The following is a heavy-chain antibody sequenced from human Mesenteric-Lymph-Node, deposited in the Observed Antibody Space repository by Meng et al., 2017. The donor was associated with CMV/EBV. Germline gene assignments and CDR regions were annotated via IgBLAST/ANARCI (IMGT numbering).Heavy chain of an antibody. Sequence: YNWSSDGKHRGRGLECVGYTYYAGRTYYNTYLRSRDTMSIDTSKNQFYLTLSSVTAADTAVYYCAGVRIRGYINGFWQEKQDYFDSWGQGTLVTVSS. CDR2: TYYAGRT. CDR3: AGVRIRGYINGFWQEKQDYFDS. CDR1: YN. J-gene: IGHJ4*02. D-gene: IGHD5-18*01. V-gene: IGHV4-31*02.